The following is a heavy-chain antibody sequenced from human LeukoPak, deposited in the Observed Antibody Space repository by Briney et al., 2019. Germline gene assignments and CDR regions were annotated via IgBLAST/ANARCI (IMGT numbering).Heavy chain of an antibody. Sequence: SETLSLTCTVSGGSISSSSYYWGWIRQPPGKGLEWIGSIYYSGSTYYNPSLKSRVTISVDTSKNQFSLKLSSVTAADTAVYYCARWVAGFSAFDYWGQGTLVTVSS. CDR1: GGSISSSSYY. D-gene: IGHD6-19*01. CDR3: ARWVAGFSAFDY. V-gene: IGHV4-39*07. J-gene: IGHJ4*02. CDR2: IYYSGST.